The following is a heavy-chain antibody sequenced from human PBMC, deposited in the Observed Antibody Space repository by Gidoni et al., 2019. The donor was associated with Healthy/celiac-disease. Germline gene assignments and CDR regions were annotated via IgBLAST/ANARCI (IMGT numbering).Heavy chain of an antibody. V-gene: IGHV4-61*01. D-gene: IGHD6-6*01. CDR1: GGSVSSGSYY. J-gene: IGHJ6*03. CDR3: ARAPGKVGIYSSPSPYYYYMDV. Sequence: QVQLQESGPGLVKPSETLSLTCTVSGGSVSSGSYYWSWIRQPPGKGLEWLGYIYYSGSTNYNPSLKSRVTISVDTSKNQFSLKLSSVTAADTAVYYCARAPGKVGIYSSPSPYYYYMDVWGKGTTVTVSS. CDR2: IYYSGST.